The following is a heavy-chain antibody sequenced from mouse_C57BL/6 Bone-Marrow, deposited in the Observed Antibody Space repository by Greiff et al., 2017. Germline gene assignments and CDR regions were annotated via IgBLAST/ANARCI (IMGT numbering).Heavy chain of an antibody. D-gene: IGHD2-4*01. CDR3: ARATMIKTWYFDV. V-gene: IGHV7-3*01. Sequence: EVQGVESGGGLVQPGGSLSLSCAASGFTFTDYYMSWVRQPPGKALEWLGFIRNKANGYTTEYSASVTGRFTISRDNSQSILYLPLNALRAEDSATYYCARATMIKTWYFDVWGTGTTVTVSS. J-gene: IGHJ1*03. CDR2: IRNKANGYTT. CDR1: GFTFTDYY.